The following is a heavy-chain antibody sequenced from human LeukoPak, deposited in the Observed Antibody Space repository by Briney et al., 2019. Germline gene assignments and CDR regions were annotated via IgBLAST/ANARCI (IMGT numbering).Heavy chain of an antibody. V-gene: IGHV5-51*01. CDR2: IYPGDSDT. D-gene: IGHD3-10*01. CDR1: GYIFTNYW. J-gene: IGHJ6*02. Sequence: GESLKISCKGSGYIFTNYWIGWVRQMPGKGLEWMGIIYPGDSDTRYGPSFQGQVTISADKSISTAYLQWSSLGASDTAIYYCARSGQLLWVGDARRPYYYAIDVWGQGTTVTVSS. CDR3: ARSGQLLWVGDARRPYYYAIDV.